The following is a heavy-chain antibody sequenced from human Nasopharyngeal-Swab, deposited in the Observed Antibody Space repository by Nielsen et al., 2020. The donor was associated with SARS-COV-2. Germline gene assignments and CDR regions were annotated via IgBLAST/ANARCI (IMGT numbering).Heavy chain of an antibody. V-gene: IGHV4-39*07. D-gene: IGHD1-26*01. J-gene: IGHJ6*02. CDR1: GCSISSSSYY. CDR3: ARGRRYYYADYGMDV. CDR2: IYYSGST. Sequence: SDTLSLTCTLSGCSISSSSYYWGWIRQPPGKGLEWIGSIYYSGSTYYNPSLKSRVTISVDTSKNQFSLKLSSVTAADTAVYYCARGRRYYYADYGMDVWGQGTTVTVSS.